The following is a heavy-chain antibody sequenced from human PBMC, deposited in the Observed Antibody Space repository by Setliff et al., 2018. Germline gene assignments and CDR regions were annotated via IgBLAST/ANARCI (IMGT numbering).Heavy chain of an antibody. Sequence: GGSLRLSCAASGFTFSSYWMHWVRQAPGKGLVWVSRINSDGSSTIYADSVKGRFTISRDNAKNSLYLQMNSLRAEDTALYYCAKHYDILTGSLAPLDYWGQGTLVTVSS. D-gene: IGHD3-9*01. V-gene: IGHV3-74*01. J-gene: IGHJ4*02. CDR1: GFTFSSYW. CDR3: AKHYDILTGSLAPLDY. CDR2: INSDGSST.